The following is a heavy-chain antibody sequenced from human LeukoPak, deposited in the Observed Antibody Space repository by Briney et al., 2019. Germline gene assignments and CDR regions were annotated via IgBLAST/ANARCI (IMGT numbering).Heavy chain of an antibody. CDR3: ARHTTYYDGSGYVDY. D-gene: IGHD3-22*01. J-gene: IGHJ4*02. CDR1: GYSFNSYW. CDR2: IYPEESDT. Sequence: GASLETSMNGFGYSFNSYWIGWVPQMSGKGLEWMGIIYPEESDTGYSPSFQGQVTSSADNSIGTAYLQRCRLKGSDTAMYYCARHTTYYDGSGYVDYWGQGTLVTVSS. V-gene: IGHV5-51*01.